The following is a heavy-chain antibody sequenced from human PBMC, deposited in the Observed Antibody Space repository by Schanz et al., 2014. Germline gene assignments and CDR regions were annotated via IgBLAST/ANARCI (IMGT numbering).Heavy chain of an antibody. V-gene: IGHV3-48*01. J-gene: IGHJ4*02. D-gene: IGHD6-25*01. CDR2: ITYNGGTI. CDR3: AKVRYSSGWRGDYFDE. Sequence: EVHLVESGGGLVQPGGSLRLSCAASGITFSSHSFNWVRQAPGKGLEWISYITYNGGTIYYADSVKGRFTISRDNAKNSLYLQMTSLRAEDTAVYYCAKVRYSSGWRGDYFDEWGQGTLVTVAS. CDR1: GITFSSHS.